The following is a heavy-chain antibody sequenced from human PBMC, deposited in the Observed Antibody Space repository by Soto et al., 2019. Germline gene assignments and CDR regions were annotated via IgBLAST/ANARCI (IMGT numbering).Heavy chain of an antibody. J-gene: IGHJ5*02. D-gene: IGHD5-18*01. V-gene: IGHV4-30-4*01. CDR3: ASHGPGGYPYNWFDP. CDR1: GGSISSGDYY. Sequence: PSETLSLTCTVSGGSISSGDYYWSWIRQPPGKGLEWIGYIYYSGSTYYNPSLKSRVTISVDTSKNQFSLKLSSVTAADTAVYYCASHGPGGYPYNWFDPWGQGTLVTVSS. CDR2: IYYSGST.